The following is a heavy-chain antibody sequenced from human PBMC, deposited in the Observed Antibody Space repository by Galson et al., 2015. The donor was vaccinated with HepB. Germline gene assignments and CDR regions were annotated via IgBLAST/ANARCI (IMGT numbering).Heavy chain of an antibody. J-gene: IGHJ4*02. D-gene: IGHD3-10*01. V-gene: IGHV3-7*01. CDR2: IKPDGSEN. Sequence: SLRLSCAVSGFSISTYWMTWVRQAPGKGLECVAHIKPDGSENYYVDSVKGRFTISRDNARNSLCLQMNSLRAEDTAVYFCTRRAGVLWGQGTRVTVSS. CDR3: TRRAGVL. CDR1: GFSISTYW.